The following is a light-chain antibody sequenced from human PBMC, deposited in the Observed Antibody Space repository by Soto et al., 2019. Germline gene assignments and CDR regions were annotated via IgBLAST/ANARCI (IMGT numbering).Light chain of an antibody. Sequence: EIVMTQSPATLSVSPGERITLSCRASRTVGSTLAWYQQKPGQAPRLLISDASTRATGIPARFSGSGSGTEFTLTISSLQSEDFAVYYCQQYSNWKTFGQGTKLEIK. CDR1: RTVGST. CDR2: DAS. CDR3: QQYSNWKT. V-gene: IGKV3-15*01. J-gene: IGKJ2*01.